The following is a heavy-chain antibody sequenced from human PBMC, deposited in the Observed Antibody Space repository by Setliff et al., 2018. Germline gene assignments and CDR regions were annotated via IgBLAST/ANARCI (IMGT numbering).Heavy chain of an antibody. J-gene: IGHJ4*02. Sequence: PGGSLSLPCAASGFTVSVNYMSWVRQAPGKGLEWVANIKKDGSEKYYVDSVKGRFTISRDNAKNSLYLQMNSLRAEDTAVYYCAKFSPDAYNFDYWGQGTLVTVSS. V-gene: IGHV3-7*01. D-gene: IGHD2-2*01. CDR1: GFTVSVNY. CDR3: AKFSPDAYNFDY. CDR2: IKKDGSEK.